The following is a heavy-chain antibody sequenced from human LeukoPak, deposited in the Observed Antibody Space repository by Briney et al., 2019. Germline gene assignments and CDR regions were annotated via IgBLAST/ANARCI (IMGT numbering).Heavy chain of an antibody. Sequence: SVKVSCKASGGTFSSYAISWVRQAPGQGLEWMGRIIPILGIANYAQKFQGRVTITADKSTSTAYMELSSLRSEDTAVYYRARGPTTWDWFDPWGQGTLVTVSS. CDR2: IIPILGIA. J-gene: IGHJ5*02. V-gene: IGHV1-69*04. D-gene: IGHD4-17*01. CDR3: ARGPTTWDWFDP. CDR1: GGTFSSYA.